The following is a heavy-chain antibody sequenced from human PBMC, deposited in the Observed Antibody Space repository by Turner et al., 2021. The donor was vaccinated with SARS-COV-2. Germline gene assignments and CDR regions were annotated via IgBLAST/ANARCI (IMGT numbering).Heavy chain of an antibody. V-gene: IGHV3-74*01. D-gene: IGHD2-2*01. Sequence: EVQLVESGGGLVQPGGSLRPSCAASGFTFSSYWMHWGRQAPGKGLVWVSRINSDGSSTSYADSVKGRFTISRDNAKNTLYLQMNSLRAEDTAVYYCVREIIVVVPAADYWGQGTLVTVSS. CDR3: VREIIVVVPAADY. J-gene: IGHJ4*02. CDR1: GFTFSSYW. CDR2: INSDGSST.